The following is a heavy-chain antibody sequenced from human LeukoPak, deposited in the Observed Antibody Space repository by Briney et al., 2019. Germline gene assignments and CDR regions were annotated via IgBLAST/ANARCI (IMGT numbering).Heavy chain of an antibody. V-gene: IGHV3-23*01. CDR3: AKGKGYFYYMDV. CDR1: GLSGRLYA. CDR2: ISSSGGRT. J-gene: IGHJ6*03. Sequence: GGSLRLSCTASGLSGRLYAMSWVRQAPGKGLEWVSGISSSGGRTYYSDSVEGRFTISRDNSKNTLYLQMNNLRVEDTAIYYCAKGKGYFYYMDVWGKGTTVTVSS.